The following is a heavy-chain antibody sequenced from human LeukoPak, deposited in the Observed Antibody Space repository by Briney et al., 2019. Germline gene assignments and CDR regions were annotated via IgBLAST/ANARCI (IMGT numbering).Heavy chain of an antibody. V-gene: IGHV3-30-3*01. CDR3: AKDHHPRDDERGRPTDN. Sequence: PGRSLRLSCAASGFTFSSYAMHWVRQAPGKGLEWVAVISYDGSNKYHADSVKGRFTISRDNSKNTLYLQVNSLRAEDTAVYYCAKDHHPRDDERGRPTDNWGQGTLVTVSS. J-gene: IGHJ4*02. D-gene: IGHD1-1*01. CDR1: GFTFSSYA. CDR2: ISYDGSNK.